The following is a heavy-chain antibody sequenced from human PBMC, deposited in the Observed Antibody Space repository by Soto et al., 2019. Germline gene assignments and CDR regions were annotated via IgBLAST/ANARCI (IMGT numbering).Heavy chain of an antibody. D-gene: IGHD3-3*01. CDR3: ARDDKYYDFWSGYYAYYYYYGMDV. CDR1: GYTFTSYG. V-gene: IGHV1-18*04. Sequence: ASVKVSCKSSGYTFTSYGISLVRHAPGRWLEWMGWISAYNGNTNYAQKLQGRVTMTTDTSTSTAYMELRSLRSDDTAVYYCARDDKYYDFWSGYYAYYYYYGMDVWGQGTTVTVS. CDR2: ISAYNGNT. J-gene: IGHJ6*02.